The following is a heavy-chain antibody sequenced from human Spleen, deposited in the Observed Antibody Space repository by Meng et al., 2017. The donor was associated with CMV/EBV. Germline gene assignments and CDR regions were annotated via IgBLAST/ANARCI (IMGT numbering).Heavy chain of an antibody. D-gene: IGHD3-22*01. Sequence: QVPRQQWGAGLLKPSETLSLTCTVSGGSISSYYWSWIRQPAGKGLEWIGRIYTSGSTNYNPSLKSRVTMSVDTSKNQFSLKLSSVTAADTAVYYCARDRLPGPNDSSGYYYFDYWGQGTLVTVSS. V-gene: IGHV4-59*10. CDR2: IYTSGST. CDR1: GGSISSYY. J-gene: IGHJ4*02. CDR3: ARDRLPGPNDSSGYYYFDY.